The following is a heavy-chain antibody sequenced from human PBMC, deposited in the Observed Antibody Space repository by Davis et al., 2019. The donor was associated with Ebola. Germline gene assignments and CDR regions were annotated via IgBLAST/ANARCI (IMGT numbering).Heavy chain of an antibody. CDR3: ARGPERYDILTGYLQMDV. Sequence: GESLKISCAASGFTFSSYGMHWVRQAPGKGLEWVAVISYDGSNKYYADSVKGRFTISRDNSKNTLYLQMNSLRAEDTAVYYCARGPERYDILTGYLQMDVWGKGTTVIDSS. J-gene: IGHJ6*04. D-gene: IGHD3-9*01. CDR2: ISYDGSNK. CDR1: GFTFSSYG. V-gene: IGHV3-30*03.